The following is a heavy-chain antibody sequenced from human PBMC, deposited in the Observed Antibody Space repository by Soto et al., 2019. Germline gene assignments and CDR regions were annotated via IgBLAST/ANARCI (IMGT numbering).Heavy chain of an antibody. Sequence: QVHLVQSGVEVKTPGASVKVSCQASGYTFFTYDISWVRQAPGQGLEWMGWISTYSGDTKYAQKFHGRVTMTTDTSTTTAYLELRSLRSDDTAVYYCARHHGPTTSENWFDPCGQGTLVTVSS. D-gene: IGHD5-12*01. J-gene: IGHJ5*02. CDR3: ARHHGPTTSENWFDP. CDR1: GYTFFTYD. CDR2: ISTYSGDT. V-gene: IGHV1-18*01.